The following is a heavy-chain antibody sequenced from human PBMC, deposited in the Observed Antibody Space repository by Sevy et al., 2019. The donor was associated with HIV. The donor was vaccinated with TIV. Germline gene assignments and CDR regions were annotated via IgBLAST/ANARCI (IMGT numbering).Heavy chain of an antibody. D-gene: IGHD5-18*01. V-gene: IGHV1-69*13. CDR1: GGTFSSYA. CDR2: IIPIFGTA. J-gene: IGHJ6*02. Sequence: ASVKVSCKASGGTFSSYAISWVRQAPGQGLEWMGGIIPIFGTANYAQEFQGRVTITADESTSTAYIELSSLKSEDKAVYYCARDEDTAMVKWSYDYYYGMDVWGQRTTVTVSS. CDR3: ARDEDTAMVKWSYDYYYGMDV.